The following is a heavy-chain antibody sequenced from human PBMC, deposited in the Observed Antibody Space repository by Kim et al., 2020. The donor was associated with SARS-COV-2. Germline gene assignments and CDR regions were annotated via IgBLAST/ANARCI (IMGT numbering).Heavy chain of an antibody. CDR3: AKDHPSSGWPAFDS. CDR1: GFTFSSRA. Sequence: GGSLRLSCAASGFTFSSRAMSWVRQAPGKGPEWVASVNNGGNAYYADSVKGSFTVSRDITRDPLYRQMNSLRAEDTALYFCAKDHPSSGWPAFDSWGQGTLVTVSS. J-gene: IGHJ4*02. CDR2: VNNGGNA. V-gene: IGHV3-23*01. D-gene: IGHD6-19*01.